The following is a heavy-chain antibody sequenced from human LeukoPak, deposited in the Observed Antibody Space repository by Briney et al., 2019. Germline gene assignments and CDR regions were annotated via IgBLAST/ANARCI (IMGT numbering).Heavy chain of an antibody. CDR1: DYTFTSYG. Sequence: ASVKVSCKASDYTFTSYGISWVRQAPGQGLEWMGIINPSGGSTSYAQKFQGRVTMTRDTSTSTVYMELSSLRSEDTAVYYCATTVNWYSGSLGYWGQGTLVTVSS. V-gene: IGHV1-46*01. CDR3: ATTVNWYSGSLGY. D-gene: IGHD1-26*01. CDR2: INPSGGST. J-gene: IGHJ4*02.